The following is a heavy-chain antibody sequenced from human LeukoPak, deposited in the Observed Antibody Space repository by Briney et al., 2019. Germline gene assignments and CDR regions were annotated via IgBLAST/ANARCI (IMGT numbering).Heavy chain of an antibody. CDR2: IFYSGST. CDR3: ARVFRDEDTATARAYYYYYMDV. Sequence: SETLSLTCTVSGGSLSSYYWSWVRQPPGEGLEWIGFIFYSGSTKYNPSLKSRVTISVDTSKNQFSLKLSSVTAADTAVYYCARVFRDEDTATARAYYYYYMDVWGKGTTVTVSS. V-gene: IGHV4-59*01. CDR1: GGSLSSYY. D-gene: IGHD5-18*01. J-gene: IGHJ6*03.